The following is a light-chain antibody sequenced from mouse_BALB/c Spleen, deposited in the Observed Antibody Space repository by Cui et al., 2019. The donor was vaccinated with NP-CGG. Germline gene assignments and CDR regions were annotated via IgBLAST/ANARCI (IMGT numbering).Light chain of an antibody. CDR3: ALWYSNHWV. CDR1: TGTVTTSNY. CDR2: GTN. J-gene: IGLJ1*01. V-gene: IGLV1*01. Sequence: QAVVTQESAGPTSPGETVTLTCRSNTGTVTTSNYANWVQEKPDHLFTGLIGGTNNRAPGVPARFSGSLIGDKAALTITGAQTEDEAIYFCALWYSNHWVFGGGTKLTVL.